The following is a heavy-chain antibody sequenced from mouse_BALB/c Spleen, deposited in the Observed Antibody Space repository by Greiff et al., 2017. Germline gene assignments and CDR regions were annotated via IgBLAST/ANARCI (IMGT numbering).Heavy chain of an antibody. J-gene: IGHJ1*01. D-gene: IGHD4-1*01. CDR1: GFTFSSFG. V-gene: IGHV5-17*02. Sequence: EVKLMESGGGLVQPGGSRKLSCAASGFTFSSFGMHWVRQAPEKGLEWVAYISSGSSTIYYADTVKGRFTISRDNPKNTLFLQMTSLRSEDTAMYYCARGVWEWYFDVWGAGTTVTVSS. CDR3: ARGVWEWYFDV. CDR2: ISSGSSTI.